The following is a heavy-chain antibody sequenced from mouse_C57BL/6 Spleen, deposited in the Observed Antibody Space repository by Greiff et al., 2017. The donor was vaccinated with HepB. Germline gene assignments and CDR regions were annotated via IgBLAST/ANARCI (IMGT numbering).Heavy chain of an antibody. CDR1: GFTFSSYG. Sequence: EVKLVESGGDLVKPGGSLKLSCAASGFTFSSYGMSWVRQTPDKRLEWVATISSGGSYTYYPDSVKGRFTISRDNAKNTLYLQMSSLKSEDTAMYYCARQGTTVVVDYWGQGTTLTVSS. D-gene: IGHD1-1*01. V-gene: IGHV5-6*02. J-gene: IGHJ2*01. CDR3: ARQGTTVVVDY. CDR2: ISSGGSYT.